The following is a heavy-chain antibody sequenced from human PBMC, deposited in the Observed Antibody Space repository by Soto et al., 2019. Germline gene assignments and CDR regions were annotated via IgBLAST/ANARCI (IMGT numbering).Heavy chain of an antibody. J-gene: IGHJ5*02. Sequence: APVKASCKASRYTFNSNSISWARQAPGQGLEWMGWISAYNGNTNYAQKLQGRVTMTTDTSTSTAYMELRSLRSDDTAVYYCARDVGGNWFDPWGQGTLVTVPQ. CDR3: ARDVGGNWFDP. CDR1: RYTFNSNS. V-gene: IGHV1-18*01. D-gene: IGHD1-26*01. CDR2: ISAYNGNT.